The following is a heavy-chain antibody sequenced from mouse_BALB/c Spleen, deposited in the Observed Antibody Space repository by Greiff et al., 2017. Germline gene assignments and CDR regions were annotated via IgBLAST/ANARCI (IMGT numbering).Heavy chain of an antibody. J-gene: IGHJ3*01. CDR2: IRNKANGYTT. CDR1: GFTFTDYY. CDR3: ARDGDEGFAY. V-gene: IGHV7-3*02. Sequence: EVKVVESGGGLVQPGGSLRLSCATSGFTFTDYYMSWVRQPPGKALEWLGFIRNKANGYTTEYSASVKGRFTISRDNSQSILYLQMNTLRAEDSATYYCARDGDEGFAYWGQGTLVTVSA. D-gene: IGHD3-3*01.